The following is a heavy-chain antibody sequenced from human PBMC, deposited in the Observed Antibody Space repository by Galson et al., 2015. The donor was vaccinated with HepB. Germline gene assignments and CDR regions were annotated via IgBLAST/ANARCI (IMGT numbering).Heavy chain of an antibody. CDR3: ARDRGYCTNGVCSYYYFYGMDV. Sequence: SLRLSCAASGFTFSSYEMNWVRQAPGKGLEWVSYISSSGSTIYYADSVKGRFTISRDNAKNSLYLQMNSLRAEDTAVYYCARDRGYCTNGVCSYYYFYGMDVWGQGTTVTVSS. J-gene: IGHJ6*02. CDR1: GFTFSSYE. CDR2: ISSSGSTI. V-gene: IGHV3-48*03. D-gene: IGHD2-8*01.